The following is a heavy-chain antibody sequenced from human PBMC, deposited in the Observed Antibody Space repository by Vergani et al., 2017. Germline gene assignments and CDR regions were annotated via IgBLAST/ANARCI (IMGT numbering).Heavy chain of an antibody. Sequence: QVQLVESGGGVVQPGRSLRLSCAASGFTFSSYGMHWVRQAPGKGLEWVAVIWYDGSNKYYADSVKGRFTISRDNSKNTLYLQMNSLRAEDTAVYYCARDEPLIAAAGTIPPRYYYYMDVWGKGTTVTVSS. CDR3: ARDEPLIAAAGTIPPRYYYYMDV. D-gene: IGHD6-13*01. J-gene: IGHJ6*03. CDR1: GFTFSSYG. V-gene: IGHV3-30*19. CDR2: IWYDGSNK.